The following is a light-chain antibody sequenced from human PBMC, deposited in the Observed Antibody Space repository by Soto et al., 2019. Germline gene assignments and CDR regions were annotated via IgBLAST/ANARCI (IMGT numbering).Light chain of an antibody. CDR3: QQYASSHCT. J-gene: IGKJ4*01. Sequence: DIVVTQSPDSLTVSLVETPTINCKTSQRVLYTSNRGNYLAWYQQKPGQPPKLLIYWASTRDSGVPDRFSGSWSGTDFNTSISSLQAEDVASCYCQQYASSHCTFGGGTKVE. V-gene: IGKV4-1*01. CDR1: QRVLYTSNRGNY. CDR2: WAS.